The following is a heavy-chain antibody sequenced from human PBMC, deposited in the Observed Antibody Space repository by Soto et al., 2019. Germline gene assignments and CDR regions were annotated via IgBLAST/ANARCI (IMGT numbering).Heavy chain of an antibody. CDR3: ASQTTPPPYAFDI. D-gene: IGHD1-7*01. J-gene: IGHJ3*02. V-gene: IGHV3-11*03. CDR1: GDSISTNSYS. Sequence: LSLTCTVSGDSISTNSYSWGWIRQPPGQGLEWVSYISSSSSYTNYADSVKGRFTISRDNAKNSLYLQMNSLRAEDTAVYYCASQTTPPPYAFDIWGQGTMVTVSS. CDR2: ISSSSSYT.